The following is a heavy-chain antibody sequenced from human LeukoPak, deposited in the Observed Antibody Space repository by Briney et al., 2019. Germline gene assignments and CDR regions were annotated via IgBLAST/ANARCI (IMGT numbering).Heavy chain of an antibody. CDR1: GFTFSSYG. V-gene: IGHV3-30*02. J-gene: IGHJ3*02. CDR3: VKVGGAGVGTLMDAFDI. Sequence: PGGSLRLSCAASGFTFSSYGMHWVRQAPGKGLEWVAFIRFDGTNKYYADSVKGRSTISRDKSTNTLHLQMNSLRADDTAVYYCVKVGGAGVGTLMDAFDIWGQGTMVTVSS. D-gene: IGHD6-13*01. CDR2: IRFDGTNK.